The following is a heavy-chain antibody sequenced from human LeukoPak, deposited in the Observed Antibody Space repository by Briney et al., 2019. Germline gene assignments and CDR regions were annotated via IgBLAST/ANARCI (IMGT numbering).Heavy chain of an antibody. CDR2: ISSSSSYI. Sequence: GGSLRLSCAASGFTFSSYSMNWVRQAPGKGLEWVSSISSSSSYIYYADSVKGRFTISRDNAKNSLYLQMNSLRAEDTAVYYCARSSSTDTAMVGFDYWGQGTLVTVSS. J-gene: IGHJ4*02. CDR1: GFTFSSYS. CDR3: ARSSSTDTAMVGFDY. D-gene: IGHD5-18*01. V-gene: IGHV3-21*01.